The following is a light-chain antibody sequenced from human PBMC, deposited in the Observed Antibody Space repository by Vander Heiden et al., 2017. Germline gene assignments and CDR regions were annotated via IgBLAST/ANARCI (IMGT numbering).Light chain of an antibody. J-gene: IGKJ2*01. CDR3: QQYDSTPFMYT. Sequence: DIVMTQSPDSLAVSLGERATINCKSSQSVLYSSNNKNYLAWYQQKPGQPPKLLIYWASTRESGVPDRFSGSGSGTDFTLTISSRQAEDVAVYYCQQYDSTPFMYTFGQGTKLEIK. V-gene: IGKV4-1*01. CDR2: WAS. CDR1: QSVLYSSNNKNY.